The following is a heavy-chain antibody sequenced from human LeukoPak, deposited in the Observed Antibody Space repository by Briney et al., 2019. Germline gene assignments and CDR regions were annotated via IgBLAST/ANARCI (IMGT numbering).Heavy chain of an antibody. D-gene: IGHD3-22*01. CDR3: ARARIVVVITGAFDI. CDR1: GYTFTGYY. J-gene: IGHJ3*02. Sequence: VASVKVSCKASGYTFTGYYMHWVRQAPGQGLEWMGWINPNSGGTNYAQKFQGRVTMTRDTSISTAYMELSRLRSDDTAVYYCARARIVVVITGAFDIWGQGTMVTVSS. CDR2: INPNSGGT. V-gene: IGHV1-2*02.